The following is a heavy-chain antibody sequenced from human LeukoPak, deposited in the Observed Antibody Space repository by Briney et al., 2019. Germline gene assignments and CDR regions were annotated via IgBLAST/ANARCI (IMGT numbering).Heavy chain of an antibody. J-gene: IGHJ4*02. Sequence: SETLSLTCTVSGYSISGGYYWGWIRQPPGKCLEWIGSISHSGSTYYNPSLKSRVTISVDTSKNQFSLKLSSVTAADTAVYYCARVGAVERRDSIFFDYWGQGTLVTVSS. V-gene: IGHV4-38-2*02. CDR1: GYSISGGYY. CDR2: ISHSGST. CDR3: ARVGAVERRDSIFFDY. D-gene: IGHD1-1*01.